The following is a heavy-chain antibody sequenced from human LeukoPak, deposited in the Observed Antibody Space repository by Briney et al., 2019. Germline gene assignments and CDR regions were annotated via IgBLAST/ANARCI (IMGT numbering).Heavy chain of an antibody. CDR1: GFTXSXXX. Sequence: GFTXSXXXXDXVXXAPGXXXXWXGRTRNKANSYTTEYDASVKSRFTSSRDDEKNSLYMQMNSLKTEDTAVYYCARPSFSTSSGNPSDYWGQGTLVTVSS. CDR2: TRNKANSYTT. D-gene: IGHD3-10*01. J-gene: IGHJ4*02. V-gene: IGHV3-72*01. CDR3: ARPSFSTSSGNPSDY.